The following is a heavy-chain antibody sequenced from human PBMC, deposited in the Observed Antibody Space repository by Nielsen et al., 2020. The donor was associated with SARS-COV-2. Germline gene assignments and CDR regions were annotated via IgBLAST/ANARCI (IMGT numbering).Heavy chain of an antibody. CDR1: GYTFTTYS. V-gene: IGHV1-3*01. CDR3: ARITPSSGWDY. Sequence: ASVKVSCKASGYTFTTYSIHWVRQAPGQRLEWMGWINAANGNTRSSQNFQGRVTITRDTSASTAYMELSSLRSEDTAVYYCARITPSSGWDYWGQGTLVTVSS. J-gene: IGHJ4*02. D-gene: IGHD6-19*01. CDR2: INAANGNT.